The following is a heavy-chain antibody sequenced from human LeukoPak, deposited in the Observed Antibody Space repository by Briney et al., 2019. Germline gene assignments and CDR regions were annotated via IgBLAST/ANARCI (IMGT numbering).Heavy chain of an antibody. V-gene: IGHV3-20*04. J-gene: IGHJ3*02. Sequence: GGSLRLSCAASGFTFSSYSMNWVRQAPGKGLEWVSGINWNGGSRGYADSVRGRFTISRDNAKNSLYLQMNGLRAEDTAFYYCARRQIVRITRTHAFDIWGQGTMVTVSS. D-gene: IGHD1-26*01. CDR1: GFTFSSYS. CDR3: ARRQIVRITRTHAFDI. CDR2: INWNGGSR.